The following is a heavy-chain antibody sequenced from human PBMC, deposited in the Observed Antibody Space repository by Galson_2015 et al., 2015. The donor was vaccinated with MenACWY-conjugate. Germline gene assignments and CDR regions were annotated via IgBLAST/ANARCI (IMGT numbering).Heavy chain of an antibody. Sequence: SVKVSCKASGGTFSKNPFNWVRQAPGQGLEWMGRIIPTFRTPKYAQKFQDRVTISADKSTNTVYMELSSLRSDDTALYFCAAQIVADAFDFWGQGTMVTVSS. CDR2: IIPTFRTP. CDR3: AAQIVADAFDF. V-gene: IGHV1-69*06. D-gene: IGHD2-21*01. CDR1: GGTFSKNP. J-gene: IGHJ3*01.